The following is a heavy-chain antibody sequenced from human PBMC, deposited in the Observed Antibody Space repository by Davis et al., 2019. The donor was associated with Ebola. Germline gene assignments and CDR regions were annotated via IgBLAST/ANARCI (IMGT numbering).Heavy chain of an antibody. D-gene: IGHD5-18*01. CDR2: ISWDGGST. CDR3: AKDQGYSYGYDAFDI. Sequence: GESLKISCAASGFTFDDYTMHWVRQAPGKGLEWVSLISWDGGSTYYADSVKGRFTISRDNSKNSLYLQMNSLRTEDTALYYCAKDQGYSYGYDAFDIWGQGTMVTVSS. CDR1: GFTFDDYT. V-gene: IGHV3-43*01. J-gene: IGHJ3*02.